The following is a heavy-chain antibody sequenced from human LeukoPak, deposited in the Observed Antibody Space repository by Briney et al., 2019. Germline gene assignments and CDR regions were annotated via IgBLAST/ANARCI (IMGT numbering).Heavy chain of an antibody. CDR2: INPNSGGT. Sequence: GASVKVSCKSSGYTFTAYYMHWVRQAPGQGLEWMGRINPNSGGTNYAQKFQGRVTMTRDTSISTAYMELSRVKSDDTAVYYCAKGVHIAVPGLDYWGQGTLVTVSS. CDR3: AKGVHIAVPGLDY. CDR1: GYTFTAYY. D-gene: IGHD6-19*01. J-gene: IGHJ4*02. V-gene: IGHV1-2*06.